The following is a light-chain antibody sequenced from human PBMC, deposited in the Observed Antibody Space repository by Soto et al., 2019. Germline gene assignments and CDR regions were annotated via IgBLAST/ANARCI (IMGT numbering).Light chain of an antibody. CDR2: GAS. Sequence: EIVMTQSPATLSVSPGERATLSCRASQSVSSNLAWYQQKPGQAPRLLIYGASTRATGIPARFSGSGSGTEFTLTLSSLQSEDFAVYYCQQYNNWPYTFGKGTKLEIK. CDR3: QQYNNWPYT. V-gene: IGKV3-15*01. CDR1: QSVSSN. J-gene: IGKJ2*01.